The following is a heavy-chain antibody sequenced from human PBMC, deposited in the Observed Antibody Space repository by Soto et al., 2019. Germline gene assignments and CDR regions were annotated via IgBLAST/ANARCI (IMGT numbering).Heavy chain of an antibody. CDR1: GFTFSNYA. J-gene: IGHJ6*02. CDR3: ARPVLRLDYYGMDV. D-gene: IGHD3-3*01. CDR2: ISYDGSNK. Sequence: GGSLRLSCAASGFTFSNYAMHWVRQAPGKGLEWVAFISYDGSNKYYADSVKGRFTISRDNSKNTLYLQMNSLRAEDTAVYYCARPVLRLDYYGMDVWSQGTTVTVSS. V-gene: IGHV3-30-3*01.